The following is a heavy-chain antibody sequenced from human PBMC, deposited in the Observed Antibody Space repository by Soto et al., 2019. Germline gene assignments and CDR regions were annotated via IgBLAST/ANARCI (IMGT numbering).Heavy chain of an antibody. CDR3: AKDIVTRIHPSDDY. V-gene: IGHV3-23*01. J-gene: IGHJ4*02. Sequence: GGSLRLSCAASGFTFSSYSMNWVRQAPGKGLEWVSAISSSGSNIYYADSVKGRFTISRDNSKNTLYLQMYSLRAEDTALYYCAKDIVTRIHPSDDYWGQGTLVTVSS. CDR2: ISSSGSNI. CDR1: GFTFSSYS. D-gene: IGHD5-18*01.